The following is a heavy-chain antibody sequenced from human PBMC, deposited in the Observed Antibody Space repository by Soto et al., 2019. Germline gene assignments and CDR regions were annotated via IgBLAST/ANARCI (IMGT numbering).Heavy chain of an antibody. CDR1: GGSISSGGYY. CDR3: ARALSSGYPL. J-gene: IGHJ4*02. CDR2: IYYSGST. D-gene: IGHD3-22*01. Sequence: QVQLQESGPGLVKPSQTLSLTCTVSGGSISSGGYYWSWIRQHPGKGLEWIGYIYYSGSTYYNPSLKXXVXIXXDTSKNQFSLKLSSVTAADTAVYYCARALSSGYPLWGQGTLVTVSS. V-gene: IGHV4-31*01.